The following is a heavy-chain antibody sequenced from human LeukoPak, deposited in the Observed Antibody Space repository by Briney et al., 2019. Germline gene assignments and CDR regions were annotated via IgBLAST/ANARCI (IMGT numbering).Heavy chain of an antibody. V-gene: IGHV3-23*01. CDR2: ISGSGGST. Sequence: GGSLRLSCAASGFTSSSYAMSWVRQAPGKGLEWVSAISGSGGSTYYTDSVKGRFAISRDNSKSTLYLQMNSLRAEDTAIYYCAKADSLAVAAAYYYNGMDVWGQGTTVTVSS. CDR1: GFTSSSYA. J-gene: IGHJ6*02. CDR3: AKADSLAVAAAYYYNGMDV. D-gene: IGHD6-19*01.